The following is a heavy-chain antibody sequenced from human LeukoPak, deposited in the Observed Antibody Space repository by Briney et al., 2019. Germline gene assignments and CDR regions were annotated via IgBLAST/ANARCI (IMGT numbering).Heavy chain of an antibody. D-gene: IGHD3-22*01. CDR3: VKEYYDSSGYYHFDY. CDR1: GFTFSSYA. V-gene: IGHV3-23*01. CDR2: ISGSGGDT. Sequence: GGSLRLSCAASGFTFSSYAMSWVRQAPGKGLEWVSAISGSGGDTYYADSVKGRFTISRDNSKNTLYLQMNSLRAEDTAVYYCVKEYYDSSGYYHFDYWGQGTLVTVSS. J-gene: IGHJ4*02.